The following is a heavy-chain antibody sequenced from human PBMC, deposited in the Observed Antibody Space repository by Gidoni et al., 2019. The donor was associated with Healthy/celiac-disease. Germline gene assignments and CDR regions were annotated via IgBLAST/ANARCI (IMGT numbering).Heavy chain of an antibody. CDR3: ARGGSSGWSPRGGWFDP. V-gene: IGHV1-8*01. CDR1: GYTFTSYD. D-gene: IGHD6-19*01. CDR2: MNPNSGNT. J-gene: IGHJ5*02. Sequence: QVQLVQSGAEVKKPGASVKVSCKASGYTFTSYDINWVRQATGQGLEWMGWMNPNSGNTGYAQKFQGRVTMTRNTSISTAYMELSSLRSEDTAVYYCARGGSSGWSPRGGWFDPWGQGTLVTVSS.